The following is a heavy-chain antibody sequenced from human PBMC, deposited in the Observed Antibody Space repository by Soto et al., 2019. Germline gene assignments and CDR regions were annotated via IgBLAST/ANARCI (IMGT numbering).Heavy chain of an antibody. Sequence: GGSLSLSCAASGFSFSNYAINWVRQAPGKGLEWVSGISGGGDSTYYADSVKGRFTISRDNSMNTLYLQMNSLRGADTAVYYWAKPPLVGASYYSYMDVGGKGTPVTVSS. D-gene: IGHD1-26*01. V-gene: IGHV3-23*01. CDR1: GFSFSNYA. J-gene: IGHJ6*03. CDR3: AKPPLVGASYYSYMDV. CDR2: ISGGGDST.